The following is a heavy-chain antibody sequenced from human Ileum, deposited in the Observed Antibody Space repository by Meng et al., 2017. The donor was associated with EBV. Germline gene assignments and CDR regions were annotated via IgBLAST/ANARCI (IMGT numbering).Heavy chain of an antibody. CDR2: IYNSGST. CDR3: ARDGYSSGSD. Sequence: GPLQESGPGLVKPVETLSLTCSVSGGSVSSGGNYWSWIRQPPGKGLEWIGYIYNSGSTNYNPSLKSRVTISVDTSKNQFSLKLSSVTAADTAVYYCARDGYSSGSDWGQGTLVTVSS. V-gene: IGHV4-61*08. J-gene: IGHJ4*02. CDR1: GGSVSSGGNY. D-gene: IGHD6-19*01.